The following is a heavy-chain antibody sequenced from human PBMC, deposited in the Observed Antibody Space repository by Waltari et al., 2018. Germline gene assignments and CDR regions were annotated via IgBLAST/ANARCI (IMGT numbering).Heavy chain of an antibody. J-gene: IGHJ6*02. CDR1: ELPFRSYA. CDR3: ARDYCDRTNCHGMDV. V-gene: IGHV3-30*04. CDR2: ISYNERNI. Sequence: QVQLVESGGGVVQPGRSLRLSCAASELPFRSYAMLGVRQAPGKGLEWVAVISYNERNIYYVDSVKGRFIISRDNSRKMLYLQMNSLRTEDTAVYYCARDYCDRTNCHGMDVWGQGTTVTVSS. D-gene: IGHD3-22*01.